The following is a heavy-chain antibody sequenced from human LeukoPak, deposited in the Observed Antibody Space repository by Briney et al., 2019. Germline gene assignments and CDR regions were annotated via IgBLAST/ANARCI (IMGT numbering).Heavy chain of an antibody. D-gene: IGHD6-13*01. CDR3: ARDTGYSSSPDAFDI. V-gene: IGHV1-46*01. J-gene: IGHJ3*02. CDR1: GYTLTELS. Sequence: ASVKVSCKVSGYTLTELSMHWVRQAPGQGLEWMGIINPSGGSTSYAQKFQGRVTMTRDTSTSTVYMELSSLRSEDTAVYYCARDTGYSSSPDAFDIWGQGTMVTVSS. CDR2: INPSGGST.